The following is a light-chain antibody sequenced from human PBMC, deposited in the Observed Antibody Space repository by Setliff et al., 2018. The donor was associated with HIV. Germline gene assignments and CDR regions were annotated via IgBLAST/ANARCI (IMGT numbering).Light chain of an antibody. CDR2: DVS. V-gene: IGLV2-14*01. J-gene: IGLJ1*01. CDR3: SSYTGRSTFV. CDR1: SSDVGNYNY. Sequence: QSVLTQPASVSGSPGQSITISCTGISSDVGNYNYVSWYQEHPDKAPKLMIYDVSKRPSGVSNRFSGSKSGNTASLTISGLQAEDEADYHCSSYTGRSTFVFGTGTKVTVL.